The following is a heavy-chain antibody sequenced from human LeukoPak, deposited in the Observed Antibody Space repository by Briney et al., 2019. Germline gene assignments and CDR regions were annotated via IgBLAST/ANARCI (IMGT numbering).Heavy chain of an antibody. CDR1: GGTFSSYA. V-gene: IGHV1-69*05. CDR2: IIPIFGTA. D-gene: IGHD6-6*01. J-gene: IGHJ5*02. CDR3: ATLGIDSSSRFFDP. Sequence: SVKVSCKASGGTFSSYAISWVRQAPGQGLEWMGGIIPIFGTANYAQKFQGRVTVTTDESTSTAYMELSSLRSEDTAVYYCATLGIDSSSRFFDPWGQGTLVTVSS.